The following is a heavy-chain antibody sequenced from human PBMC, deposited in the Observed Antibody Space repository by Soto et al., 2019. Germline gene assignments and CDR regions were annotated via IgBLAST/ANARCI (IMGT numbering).Heavy chain of an antibody. Sequence: SETFCITCAVSGGSLSSSNWWSWVRQPPGKGPEGIGEVYHSGSTNYNPSLKSRVTISVDKSKNQFSLKLSSVTAADTAVYYCAREQLFGYGMAVWGQGTTVPVAS. V-gene: IGHV4-4*02. CDR2: VYHSGST. J-gene: IGHJ6*02. CDR1: GGSLSSSNW. CDR3: AREQLFGYGMAV. D-gene: IGHD6-6*01.